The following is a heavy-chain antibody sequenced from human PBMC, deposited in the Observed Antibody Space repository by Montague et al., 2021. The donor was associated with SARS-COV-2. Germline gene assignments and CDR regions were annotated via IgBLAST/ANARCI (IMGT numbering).Heavy chain of an antibody. V-gene: IGHV3-21*01. Sequence: SLRLSCAAYGFTFSSYSMNWVRQAPGKELEWVSSISSSSSYIYYADSVKGRFTISRDNAKNSLYLQMNSLRAEDTAVYYCARDDYVWGSYRYSQYNWFDPWGQGTLVTVSS. CDR3: ARDDYVWGSYRYSQYNWFDP. CDR2: ISSSSSYI. D-gene: IGHD3-16*02. CDR1: GFTFSSYS. J-gene: IGHJ5*02.